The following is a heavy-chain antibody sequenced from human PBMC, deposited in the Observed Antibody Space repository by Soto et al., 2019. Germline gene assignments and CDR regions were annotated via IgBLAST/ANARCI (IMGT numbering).Heavy chain of an antibody. J-gene: IGHJ4*02. CDR1: GGTFSSYA. D-gene: IGHD6-6*01. Sequence: QVQLVQSGAEVKKPGSSVKVSCKASGGTFSSYAISWVRQAPGQGLEWMGGIIPIFGTANYAQKFQGRVTITADKSTSTAYMGLSSLRSGDTAVYYCARSIEYSSALLEYWGQGTLVTVSS. CDR3: ARSIEYSSALLEY. V-gene: IGHV1-69*06. CDR2: IIPIFGTA.